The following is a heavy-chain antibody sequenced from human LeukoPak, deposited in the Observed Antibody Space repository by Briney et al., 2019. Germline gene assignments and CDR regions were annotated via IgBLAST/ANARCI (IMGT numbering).Heavy chain of an antibody. J-gene: IGHJ6*02. D-gene: IGHD1-1*01. V-gene: IGHV3-21*01. Sequence: GGSLRLSCAASGFTFSSYSMNSVRQAPGKGLEWVSSISSSSSYIYYADSVKGRFTISRDNAKNSLYLQMNSLRDEDTAVYYCARERWNDYYYYGMDAWGQGTTVTVSS. CDR2: ISSSSSYI. CDR3: ARERWNDYYYYGMDA. CDR1: GFTFSSYS.